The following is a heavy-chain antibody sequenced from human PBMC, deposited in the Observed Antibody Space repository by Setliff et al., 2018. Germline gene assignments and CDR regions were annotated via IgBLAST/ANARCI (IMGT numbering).Heavy chain of an antibody. D-gene: IGHD3-10*01. CDR3: FGAGTCSY. CDR1: GLSYTNDW. V-gene: IGHV3-7*01. J-gene: IGHJ4*02. CDR2: INPHGSEK. Sequence: RLSCTASGLSYTNDWASWVRQAPGKGLEWLASINPHGSEKYYADSVKGRFTISRDNAKNSLSLQMNNLRSEDTAVYYCFGAGTCSYWGQGTLVTVSS.